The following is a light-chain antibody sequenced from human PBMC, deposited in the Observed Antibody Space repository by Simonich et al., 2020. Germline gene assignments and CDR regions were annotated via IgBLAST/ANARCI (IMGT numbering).Light chain of an antibody. CDR2: DVS. Sequence: QSALTQPASVSGSPGQSITISCTGTSSDVGGYNYVSWYQQHPGKATKLMIYDVSKRPAGVSNRFSGSKSGNTASLTISGLQAEDEADYYCSSYTSSSVVFGGGTKLTVL. J-gene: IGLJ2*01. V-gene: IGLV2-14*01. CDR3: SSYTSSSVV. CDR1: SSDVGGYNY.